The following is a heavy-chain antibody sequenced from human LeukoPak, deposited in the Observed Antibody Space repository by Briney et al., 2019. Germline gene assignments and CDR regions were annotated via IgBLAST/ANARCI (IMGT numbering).Heavy chain of an antibody. CDR3: ASQAYCGGDCYPDFDY. CDR1: GGSISSGDYY. Sequence: PSETLSLTCTVSGGSISSGDYYWSWIRQPPGKGLEWIGYIYYSGSTYYNPSLKSRVTISVDTSKNQFSLKLSSVTAADTAVYYCASQAYCGGDCYPDFDYWGQGTLVTVSS. V-gene: IGHV4-30-4*01. D-gene: IGHD2-21*02. J-gene: IGHJ4*02. CDR2: IYYSGST.